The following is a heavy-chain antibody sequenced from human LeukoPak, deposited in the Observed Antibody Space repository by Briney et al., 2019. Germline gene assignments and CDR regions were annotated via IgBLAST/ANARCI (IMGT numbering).Heavy chain of an antibody. CDR3: ARATVRLGYCTV. CDR2: INPSGGST. CDR1: GYSFTSYY. V-gene: IGHV1-46*01. J-gene: IGHJ4*02. Sequence: ASVKVSCKASGYSFTSYYMYWVRQAPGQGLEWMGVINPSGGSTNYAHKFQGRVTMTRDTSTSTVYMEMNSLRAEDTAVYYCARATVRLGYCTVWGQGTLVTVSS. D-gene: IGHD2-8*01.